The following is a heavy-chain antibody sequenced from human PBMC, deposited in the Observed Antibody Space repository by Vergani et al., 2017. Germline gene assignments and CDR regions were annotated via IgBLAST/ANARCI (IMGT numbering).Heavy chain of an antibody. V-gene: IGHV3-30-3*01. Sequence: QVQLVESGGGVVQPGRSLRLSCAASGFTFSSYAMHWVRQAPGKGLEWVAVISYDGSNKYYADSVKGRFTISRDNSKNTLYLQMNSLRAEDTAVYYCARDGDYYDSSGYNRLLDYWGQGTTVTVSS. D-gene: IGHD3-22*01. J-gene: IGHJ4*03. CDR3: ARDGDYYDSSGYNRLLDY. CDR1: GFTFSSYA. CDR2: ISYDGSNK.